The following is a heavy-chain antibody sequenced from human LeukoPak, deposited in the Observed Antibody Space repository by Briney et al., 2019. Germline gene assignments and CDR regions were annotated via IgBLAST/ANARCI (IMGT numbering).Heavy chain of an antibody. J-gene: IGHJ5*02. D-gene: IGHD3-3*01. CDR3: ARGTTISKANWFDP. Sequence: PSETLSLTCAVYGGSFSGYYWSWIRQPPGKGLEWIGEINHSGSTNYNPSLKSRVTISVYTSTNQCSLKLSSVTAADTAVYYCARGTTISKANWFDPWGQGTLVTVSS. CDR2: INHSGST. V-gene: IGHV4-34*01. CDR1: GGSFSGYY.